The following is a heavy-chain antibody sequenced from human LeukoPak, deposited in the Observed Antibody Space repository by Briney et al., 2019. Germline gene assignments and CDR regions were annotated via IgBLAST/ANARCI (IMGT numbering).Heavy chain of an antibody. J-gene: IGHJ4*02. D-gene: IGHD3-22*01. CDR3: AKADTDYYDSSGYYYSRYYFDY. CDR2: ISGSGGST. CDR1: GFTFSSYA. V-gene: IGHV3-23*01. Sequence: GGSLRLSCAASGFTFSSYAMSWVRQAPGKGLEWVSVISGSGGSTYYADSVKGRFTISRDNSKNTLYLQMNSLRAEDTAVYYCAKADTDYYDSSGYYYSRYYFDYWGQGTLVTVS.